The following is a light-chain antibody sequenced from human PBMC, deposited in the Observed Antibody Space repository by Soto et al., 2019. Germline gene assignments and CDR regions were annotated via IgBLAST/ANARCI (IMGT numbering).Light chain of an antibody. Sequence: EIVVTHSPPTLSVSPGERATLSFRASQSVSSNLAWYQQKPGQAPRLLIYDASNRATGIPARFSGSGSGTDYTLTISILAPEDFAVYYCQQRSNWTTFGQGTRLEIK. CDR3: QQRSNWTT. CDR1: QSVSSN. J-gene: IGKJ5*01. CDR2: DAS. V-gene: IGKV3-11*01.